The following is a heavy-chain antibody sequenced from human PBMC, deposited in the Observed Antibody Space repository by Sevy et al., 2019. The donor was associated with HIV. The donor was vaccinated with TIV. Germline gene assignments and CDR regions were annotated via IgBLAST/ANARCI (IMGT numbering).Heavy chain of an antibody. D-gene: IGHD3-10*01. CDR3: ASEEGSGSRGYMDV. Sequence: GGSLRLSCAASGFTFSSYGMHWVRQAPGKGLEWVAVIWYDGSNKYYADSVKGRFTISRDNSKNTLYLQMNSLRAEDTAVYYCASEEGSGSRGYMDVWGKGTTVTVSS. V-gene: IGHV3-33*01. CDR2: IWYDGSNK. CDR1: GFTFSSYG. J-gene: IGHJ6*03.